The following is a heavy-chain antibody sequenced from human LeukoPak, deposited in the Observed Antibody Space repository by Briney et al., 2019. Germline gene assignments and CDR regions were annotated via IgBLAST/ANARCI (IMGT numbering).Heavy chain of an antibody. CDR2: IKQDGSEK. V-gene: IGHV3-7*01. CDR3: ARDLSATRPRPGYFYSMDV. J-gene: IGHJ6*02. CDR1: GFTFSSYW. Sequence: PGGSLRLSCAASGFTFSSYWMTWVRQAPGKGLEWVANIKQDGSEKYYVDSVKGRFTISRDNAKNSLYLQMNSLRVEDTAVFYCARDLSATRPRPGYFYSMDVWGHGTTVTVSS. D-gene: IGHD1-1*01.